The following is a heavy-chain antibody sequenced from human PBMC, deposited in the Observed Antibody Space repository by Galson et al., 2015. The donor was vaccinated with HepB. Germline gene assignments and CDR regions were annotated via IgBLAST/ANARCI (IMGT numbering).Heavy chain of an antibody. Sequence: SVKVSCKASGYTFTSYYMFWVRQAPGQGREWMGLINPSGDSATYSQKFQGTVTMTRDTSTSTVYMELSSLRSEDTAVYYCARYSSTMAFDYWGQGTLVTVSS. CDR1: GYTFTSYY. CDR3: ARYSSTMAFDY. V-gene: IGHV1-46*01. J-gene: IGHJ4*02. CDR2: INPSGDSA. D-gene: IGHD2-2*01.